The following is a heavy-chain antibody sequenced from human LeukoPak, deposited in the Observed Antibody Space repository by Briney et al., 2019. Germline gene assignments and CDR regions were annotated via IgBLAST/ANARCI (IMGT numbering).Heavy chain of an antibody. V-gene: IGHV4-39*07. CDR1: GGSISSSTYY. CDR2: IYYSGTT. CDR3: AKGAGGFSYYNWFDP. Sequence: SETLSLTCTVSGGSISSSTYYWGWIRQPPGKGLEWIGSIYYSGTTHYNPSLESRVTISVDTSKNQFSLKLASVTAADSAVYYCAKGAGGFSYYNWFDPWGQGTLVTVSS. J-gene: IGHJ5*02. D-gene: IGHD5-18*01.